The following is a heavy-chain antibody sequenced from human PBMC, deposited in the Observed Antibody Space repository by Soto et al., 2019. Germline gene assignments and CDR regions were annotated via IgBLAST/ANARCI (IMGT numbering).Heavy chain of an antibody. CDR1: GGTFSSYA. J-gene: IGHJ6*02. CDR2: IIPIFGTA. V-gene: IGHV1-69*13. Sequence: SVKVSCKASGGTFSSYAISWVGQAPGRGLEWMGGIIPIFGTANYAQKFQGRVTITADESTSTAYMELSSLRSEDTAVYYCARNSGRYYPYYYYGMDVWGQGTTVTVSS. CDR3: ARNSGRYYPYYYYGMDV. D-gene: IGHD1-26*01.